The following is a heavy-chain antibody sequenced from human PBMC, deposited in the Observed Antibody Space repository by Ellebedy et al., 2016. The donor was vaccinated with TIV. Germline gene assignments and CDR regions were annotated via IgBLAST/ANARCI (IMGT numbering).Heavy chain of an antibody. Sequence: MPSETLSLTCTVSGGSISPYYWSWIRLPPGKGLEWIGFISYSGTTNYNPSLKSRVTISLDKPKKQFSLRLSSVTTADTAVYYCARGDGYNYGPDKWGQGTLVTVSS. CDR3: ARGDGYNYGPDK. D-gene: IGHD5-24*01. CDR2: ISYSGTT. J-gene: IGHJ4*02. CDR1: GGSISPYY. V-gene: IGHV4-59*01.